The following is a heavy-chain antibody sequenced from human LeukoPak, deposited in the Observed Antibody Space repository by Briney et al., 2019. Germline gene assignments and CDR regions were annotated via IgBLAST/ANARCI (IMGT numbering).Heavy chain of an antibody. CDR1: GGSTSSYY. D-gene: IGHD3-22*01. CDR2: IYYSGST. CDR3: ARHLDYYDSSGYYGIWYFDL. V-gene: IGHV4-59*08. J-gene: IGHJ2*01. Sequence: SETLSLTCTVSGGSTSSYYWSWIRQPPGKGLEWNGYIYYSGSTNYNPSLKSRVTISVDTSKNQFSLKLSSVTAADTAVYYCARHLDYYDSSGYYGIWYFDLWGRGTLVTVSS.